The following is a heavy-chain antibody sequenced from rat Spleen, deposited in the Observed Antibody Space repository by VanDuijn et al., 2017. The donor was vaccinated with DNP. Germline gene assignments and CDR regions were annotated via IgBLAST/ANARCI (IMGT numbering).Heavy chain of an antibody. J-gene: IGHJ2*01. CDR1: GFTFNNYW. CDR3: AKHDGTEGIDFDY. Sequence: EVQLVESGGGLVQPGRSLKLSCVASGFTFNNYWMTWVRQAPTKGLEWVATISYDGSNTYYREFVKGRFTISRDNAKSSLSLQMDSLRSEDTATYYCAKHDGTEGIDFDYWGQGVMVTVSS. CDR2: ISYDGSNT. V-gene: IGHV5-29*01. D-gene: IGHD1-11*01.